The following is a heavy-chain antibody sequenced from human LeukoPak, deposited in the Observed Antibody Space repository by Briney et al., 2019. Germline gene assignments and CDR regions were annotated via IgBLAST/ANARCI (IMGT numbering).Heavy chain of an antibody. CDR1: GFTFSSYC. V-gene: IGHV3-7*01. D-gene: IGHD3-10*01. Sequence: GGSLRLSCGASGFTFSSYCMSWVRQAPGKGLEWVANIKQDGSEKYYVDSVKGRFTISRDNAKNSLYLQMNSLRAEDTAVYYCARDELALARDPRAFDYWGQGTLVTVSS. J-gene: IGHJ4*02. CDR2: IKQDGSEK. CDR3: ARDELALARDPRAFDY.